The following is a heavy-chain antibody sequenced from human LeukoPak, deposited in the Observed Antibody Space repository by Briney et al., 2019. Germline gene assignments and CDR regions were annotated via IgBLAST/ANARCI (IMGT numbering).Heavy chain of an antibody. V-gene: IGHV4-34*01. D-gene: IGHD3-10*01. J-gene: IGHJ3*02. CDR3: ARDVDGFGRAFDI. CDR2: INHSGST. Sequence: SETLSLTCAVYGGSFSGYYRSWIRQPPGKGLEWIGEINHSGSTNYNPSLKSRVTISVDTSKNQFSLKLSSVTAADTAVYYCARDVDGFGRAFDIWGQGTMVTVSS. CDR1: GGSFSGYY.